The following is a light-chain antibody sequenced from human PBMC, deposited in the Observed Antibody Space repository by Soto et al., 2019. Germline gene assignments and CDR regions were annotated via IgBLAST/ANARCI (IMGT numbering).Light chain of an antibody. V-gene: IGKV3-20*01. J-gene: IGKJ2*01. CDR2: GAS. CDR1: QSVRNNY. CDR3: QQYGSAPQT. Sequence: EIELTQSPGTLSLSPGERATLSCRASQSVRNNYLAWYQQRPGQAPRLLFHGASTWATGLPDRFSGSGSGTDFTLTISRLEPEDFAVYYCQQYGSAPQTFGQGTKLEIK.